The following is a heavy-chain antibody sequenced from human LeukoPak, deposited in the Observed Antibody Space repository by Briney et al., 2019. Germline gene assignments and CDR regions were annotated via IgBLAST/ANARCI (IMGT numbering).Heavy chain of an antibody. V-gene: IGHV3-21*01. Sequence: PGGSLRLSCAASGFTFSSYEMNWVRQAPGKGLEWVSSISSSSSYIYYADSVKGRFTISRDNAKNSLYLQMNSLRAEDTAVYYCASLGIQLWYEPDYWGQGTLVTVSS. CDR3: ASLGIQLWYEPDY. J-gene: IGHJ4*02. CDR1: GFTFSSYE. CDR2: ISSSSSYI. D-gene: IGHD5-18*01.